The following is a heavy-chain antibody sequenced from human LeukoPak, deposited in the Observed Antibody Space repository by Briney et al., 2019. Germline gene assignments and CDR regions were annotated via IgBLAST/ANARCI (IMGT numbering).Heavy chain of an antibody. Sequence: ASVKVSCKASGYTFSIYNMHWVRQAPGQGLEWMGIINPSGGTSYAQKLQGRITMTRNTSTSTLLMELSSLRSEDTAVYYCAREGVAGTGLDYWGQGTLVTVSS. J-gene: IGHJ4*02. CDR2: INPSGGT. CDR3: AREGVAGTGLDY. CDR1: GYTFSIYN. D-gene: IGHD6-13*01. V-gene: IGHV1-46*01.